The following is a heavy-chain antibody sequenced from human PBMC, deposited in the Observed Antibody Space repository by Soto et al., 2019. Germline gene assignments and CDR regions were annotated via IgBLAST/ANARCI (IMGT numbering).Heavy chain of an antibody. CDR2: IILLFGKT. CDR1: EETFNKFA. Sequence: QVELVQSGAEVKTPGSSVKVSCKASEETFNKFAITWVRQAPGQGLEWMGGIILLFGKTEYAQQFRGRLKITAEKSTRTIYMELDNLRSEDTAIYYCTRAPFDFYSRIDPWGPGTLVTVSS. V-gene: IGHV1-69*06. J-gene: IGHJ5*01. D-gene: IGHD2-15*01. CDR3: TRAPFDFYSRIDP.